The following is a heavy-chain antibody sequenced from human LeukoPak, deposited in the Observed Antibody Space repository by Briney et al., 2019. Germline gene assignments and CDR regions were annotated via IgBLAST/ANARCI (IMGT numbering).Heavy chain of an antibody. CDR3: AREYRLFCGRDCYPANFYHFGLDV. D-gene: IGHD2-21*02. CDR2: IPPNSGVP. V-gene: IGHV1-2*02. Sequence: VASVKVSCKPSGYNSINYYLHRVRQAPGQGLEWMGWIPPNSGVPDCAQKFKGRVTMTRDTSINTVYMDMSGLTSDDTAVYYCAREYRLFCGRDCYPANFYHFGLDVWGQGTAVTVS. J-gene: IGHJ6*02. CDR1: GYNSINYY.